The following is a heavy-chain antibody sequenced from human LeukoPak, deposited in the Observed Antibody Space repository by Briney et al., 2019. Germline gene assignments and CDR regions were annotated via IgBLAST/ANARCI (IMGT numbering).Heavy chain of an antibody. D-gene: IGHD3-10*01. CDR2: ISWNSGSI. Sequence: GRSLRLSCAASGFTFDDYAMHWVRQAPGKGLEWVSGISWNSGSIGYADSVKGRFTISRDNAKNSLYLQMNSPRAEDTALYYCAKDITRYGSGSRGAFDIWGQGTMVTVSS. CDR1: GFTFDDYA. CDR3: AKDITRYGSGSRGAFDI. V-gene: IGHV3-9*01. J-gene: IGHJ3*02.